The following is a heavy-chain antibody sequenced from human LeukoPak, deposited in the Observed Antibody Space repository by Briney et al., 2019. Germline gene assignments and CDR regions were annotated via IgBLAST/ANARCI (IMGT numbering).Heavy chain of an antibody. CDR1: GYTFTSYG. CDR2: ISAYNGNT. V-gene: IGHV1-18*01. CDR3: ARARRWRYCSGGSCPIDY. Sequence: GASVKVSCKASGYTFTSYGISWVRQAPGQGLEWMGWISAYNGNTNYAQKLQGRVTMTTDTSTSTAYMELRSLRSDDTAVYYCARARRWRYCSGGSCPIDYWGQGTLVTVSS. J-gene: IGHJ4*02. D-gene: IGHD2-15*01.